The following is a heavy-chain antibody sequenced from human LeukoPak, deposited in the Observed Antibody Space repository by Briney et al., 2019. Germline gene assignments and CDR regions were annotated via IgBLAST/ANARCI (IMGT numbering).Heavy chain of an antibody. CDR3: ARGGARYYDILTGYYTEPFDY. Sequence: SETLSLTCTVCGGSISSYYWSWIRQPPGKGLEWIGYIYYSGSTNYNPSLKSRVTISVDTSKNQFSLKLSSVTAADTAVYYCARGGARYYDILTGYYTEPFDYWGQGTLVTVSS. D-gene: IGHD3-9*01. CDR1: GGSISSYY. CDR2: IYYSGST. J-gene: IGHJ4*02. V-gene: IGHV4-59*01.